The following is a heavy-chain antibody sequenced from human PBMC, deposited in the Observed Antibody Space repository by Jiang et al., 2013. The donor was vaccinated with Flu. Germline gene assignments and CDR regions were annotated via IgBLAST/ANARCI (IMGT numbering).Heavy chain of an antibody. V-gene: IGHV4-59*01. J-gene: IGHJ4*02. CDR3: ARDGGTYYYDY. CDR2: IYYSGST. Sequence: WIGYIYYSGSTNYNPSLKSRVTISVDTSKNQFSLKLSSVTAADTAVYYCARDGGTYYYDYWGQGTLVTVSS.